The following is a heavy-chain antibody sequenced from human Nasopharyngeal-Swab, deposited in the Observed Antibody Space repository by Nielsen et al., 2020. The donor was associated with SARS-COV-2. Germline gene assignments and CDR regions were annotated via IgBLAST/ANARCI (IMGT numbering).Heavy chain of an antibody. J-gene: IGHJ3*02. D-gene: IGHD2-21*02. CDR2: VYLDDDK. CDR1: GFSLNADGEG. CDR3: AHRLPTAPCDVFDI. V-gene: IGHV2-5*02. Sequence: SGPTLVKPTQTLTLTCAFSGFSLNADGEGVGWIRQPPGKALEWLGVVYLDDDKRYNPSLTSKLTITKDTSNNKVVLTMSNMDPADTATYYCAHRLPTAPCDVFDIWGQGTVVTVSS.